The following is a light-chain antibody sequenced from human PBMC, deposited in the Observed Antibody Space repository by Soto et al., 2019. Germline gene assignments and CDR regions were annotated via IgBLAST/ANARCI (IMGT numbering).Light chain of an antibody. J-gene: IGLJ2*01. CDR2: GND. Sequence: QSVLTQPPSASGTPGQRITISCSGSSSNIGFNTVNWYQQLPGTAPTLLIFGNDQRPSGVPDRFSGSKSGTSASLAITGLRSDDEADYYCATWDDDLYTPIIGGGTKLTVL. CDR1: SSNIGFNT. CDR3: ATWDDDLYTPI. V-gene: IGLV1-44*01.